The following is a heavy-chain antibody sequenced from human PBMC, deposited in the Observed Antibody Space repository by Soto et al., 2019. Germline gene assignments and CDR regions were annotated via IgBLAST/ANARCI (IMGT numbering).Heavy chain of an antibody. Sequence: GGSLRLSCAASGVSFSTDWMDWVRHTPGKGMEWVANINQDGSEKNYVDSVKGRFTISRGNAQNTLYLQMNSLTADVLVLYCRPRSLDFWGQGTLVTVSS. J-gene: IGHJ4*02. CDR2: INQDGSEK. V-gene: IGHV3-7*01. CDR1: GVSFSTDW. CDR3: PRSLDF.